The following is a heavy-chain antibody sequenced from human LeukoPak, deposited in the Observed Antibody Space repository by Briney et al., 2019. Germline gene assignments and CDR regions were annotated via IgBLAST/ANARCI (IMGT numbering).Heavy chain of an antibody. Sequence: PSETLSLTCAVSGGSFSGYYWSWIRQPPGKRLEWIGEINHSGSTNYNPSLKSRVTISVDTSKNQFSLKLSSVTAADTAVYYCARGLADSWGRYYFDYWGQGTLVTVSS. D-gene: IGHD3-16*01. CDR3: ARGLADSWGRYYFDY. CDR1: GGSFSGYY. V-gene: IGHV4-34*01. CDR2: INHSGST. J-gene: IGHJ4*02.